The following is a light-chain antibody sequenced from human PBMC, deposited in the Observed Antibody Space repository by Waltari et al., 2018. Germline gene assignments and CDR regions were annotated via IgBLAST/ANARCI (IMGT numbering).Light chain of an antibody. CDR3: QQYGSSPYT. J-gene: IGKJ2*01. Sequence: EIVLTQSPGTLSLSPGERATLSCRASQSVSSSYLAWYQQKPGQAPRLLIYDASNRATGIPDTFSGSGSGTDFTLTISRLEPEDFAVYYCQQYGSSPYTFGQGTKLEMK. CDR1: QSVSSSY. V-gene: IGKV3-20*01. CDR2: DAS.